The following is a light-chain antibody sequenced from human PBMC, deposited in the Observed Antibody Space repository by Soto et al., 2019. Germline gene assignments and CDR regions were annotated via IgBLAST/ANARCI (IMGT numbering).Light chain of an antibody. CDR2: DVS. CDR3: RSYTSSATYV. V-gene: IGLV2-14*03. Sequence: QSALAQPASVSGSPGQSIAISCAGSSIDVGAYDYVSWYQQHPDKAPKVILYDVSNRPSGISFRFSGSKSGNTASLTISGLQAEDEADYYCRSYTSSATYVFGTGTKVTVL. J-gene: IGLJ1*01. CDR1: SIDVGAYDY.